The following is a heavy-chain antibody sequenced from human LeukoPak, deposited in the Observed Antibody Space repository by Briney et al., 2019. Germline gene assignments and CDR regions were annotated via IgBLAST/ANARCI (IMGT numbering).Heavy chain of an antibody. CDR1: GVTFNSYV. V-gene: IGHV3-23*01. J-gene: IGHJ3*02. CDR2: ISGSGSGT. CDR3: VQEGPRGLAFDI. Sequence: GGSLRLSCEASGVTFNSYVMSWVRQAPGKGPEWVSGISGSGSGTYYADSVKGRFAISRDSSKNTLYLQMNSLRVEDTAVYYCVQEGPRGLAFDIWGQGTKVTVSS.